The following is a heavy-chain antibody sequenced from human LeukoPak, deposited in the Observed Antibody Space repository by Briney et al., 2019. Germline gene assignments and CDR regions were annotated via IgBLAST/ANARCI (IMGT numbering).Heavy chain of an antibody. CDR2: FDPEDGET. D-gene: IGHD1-7*01. CDR1: GYTLTELS. V-gene: IGHV1-24*01. Sequence: GASETVSCKVSGYTLTELSMHWVRQAPGKGLEGMGGFDPEDGETIYAQEFQGRVTMTEDTSTDTAYMELSSLRSEDTAVYYCATITPNWNYVIAIDYWGQGTLVTVSS. CDR3: ATITPNWNYVIAIDY. J-gene: IGHJ4*02.